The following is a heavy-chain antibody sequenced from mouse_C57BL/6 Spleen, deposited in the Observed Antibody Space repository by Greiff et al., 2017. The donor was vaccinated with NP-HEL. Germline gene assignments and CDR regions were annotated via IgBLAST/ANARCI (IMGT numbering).Heavy chain of an antibody. CDR1: GFTFSSYA. V-gene: IGHV5-9-1*02. Sequence: EVKVEESGEGLVKPGGSLKLSCAASGFTFSSYAMSWVRQTPEKRLEWVAYISSGGDYIYYADTVKGRFTISRDNARNTLYLQMSSLKSEDTAMYYCTRDRDYYGSSYGYFDYWGQGTTLTVSS. CDR3: TRDRDYYGSSYGYFDY. CDR2: ISSGGDYI. J-gene: IGHJ2*01. D-gene: IGHD1-1*01.